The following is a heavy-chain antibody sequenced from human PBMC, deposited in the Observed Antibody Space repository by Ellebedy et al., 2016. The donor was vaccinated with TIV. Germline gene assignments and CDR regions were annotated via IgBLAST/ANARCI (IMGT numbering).Heavy chain of an antibody. CDR1: GFTFSSYG. J-gene: IGHJ6*02. D-gene: IGHD5-18*01. Sequence: GESLKISXAASGFTFSSYGMHWVRQAPGKGLEWVAVIWYDGSNKYYADSVKGRFTISRDNSKNTLYLQMNSLRAEDTAVYYCARDGGSYSSDPMDVWGQGTTVTVSS. V-gene: IGHV3-33*01. CDR2: IWYDGSNK. CDR3: ARDGGSYSSDPMDV.